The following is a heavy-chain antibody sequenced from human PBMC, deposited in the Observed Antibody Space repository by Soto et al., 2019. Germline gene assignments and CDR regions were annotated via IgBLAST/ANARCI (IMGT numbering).Heavy chain of an antibody. V-gene: IGHV4-31*03. Sequence: SETLSLTCTVSGGSISSGGYYWSWIRQHPGKGLEWIGYIYYSGSTYYNPSLKSRVTISVDTSKNQFSLKLSSVTAADTAVYYCARGGGGYCYDSSGYYPLWGQGTLVTVSS. CDR1: GGSISSGGYY. D-gene: IGHD3-22*01. J-gene: IGHJ4*02. CDR3: ARGGGGYCYDSSGYYPL. CDR2: IYYSGST.